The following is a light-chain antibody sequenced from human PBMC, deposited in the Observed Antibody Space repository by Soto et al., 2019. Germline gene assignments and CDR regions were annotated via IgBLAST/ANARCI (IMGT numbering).Light chain of an antibody. Sequence: DIQMTQSPSTLSASVGDRVTITCRASQTISGWLAWYQQKPGQAPKLLIYDASSLESGVPSRFSGSESGTEFTLTISSLQPDDLGTYYCQQYKSGYTFGQGTKLAIK. CDR1: QTISGW. J-gene: IGKJ2*01. V-gene: IGKV1-5*01. CDR2: DAS. CDR3: QQYKSGYT.